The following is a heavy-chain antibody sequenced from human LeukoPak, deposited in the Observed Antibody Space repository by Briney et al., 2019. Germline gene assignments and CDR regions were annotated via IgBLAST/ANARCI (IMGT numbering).Heavy chain of an antibody. J-gene: IGHJ4*02. CDR3: ARDPVSSGYFDY. CDR1: GFTVSSNY. CDR2: IYSGGST. Sequence: QTGGSLRLSCAASGFTVSSNYMSWVRQAPGKGLEWVSVIYSGGSTYYADSVKGRFTISRDNSKNTLYLQMNSLRAEDTAVYYCARDPVSSGYFDYWGQGTLVTVSS. V-gene: IGHV3-53*01. D-gene: IGHD3-22*01.